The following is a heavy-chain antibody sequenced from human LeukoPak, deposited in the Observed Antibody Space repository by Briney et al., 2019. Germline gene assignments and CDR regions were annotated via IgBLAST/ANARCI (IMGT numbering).Heavy chain of an antibody. Sequence: GGSLRLSCAASGFTFSSYSMNWVRQAPGKGLEWVSYISSSSSTIYYADSVKGRFTISRDNAKNSLYLQMNSLRDEDTAVYYCARGKFMGIGLFDYWGQGTLATVSS. D-gene: IGHD7-27*01. J-gene: IGHJ4*02. CDR3: ARGKFMGIGLFDY. CDR2: ISSSSSTI. V-gene: IGHV3-48*02. CDR1: GFTFSSYS.